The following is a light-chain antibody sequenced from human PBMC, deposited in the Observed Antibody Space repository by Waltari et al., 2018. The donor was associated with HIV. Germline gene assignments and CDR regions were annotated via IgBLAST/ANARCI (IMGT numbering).Light chain of an antibody. CDR3: SSFITTTTHVV. J-gene: IGLJ2*01. V-gene: IGLV2-14*01. CDR2: EVS. Sequence: QSALTQPASVSGSLGQSVTISCTGANRDIGGYNYVSWYQQHPGKAPKLIIHEVSNRPSGVSDRFSGSKSGNTASLTISGLQAEDESDYYCSSFITTTTHVVFGGGTRLTVL. CDR1: NRDIGGYNY.